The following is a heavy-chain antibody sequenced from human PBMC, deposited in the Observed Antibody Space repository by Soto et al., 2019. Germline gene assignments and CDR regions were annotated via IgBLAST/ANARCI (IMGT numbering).Heavy chain of an antibody. Sequence: PSETLSLTCAVSGGSISSSNWWSWVRQPPGKGLEWIGEIYHSGSINYNPSLKSRVTISVDKSKNQFSLKLSSVTAADTAVYYCARGSLTTGYLFDYWGQGTLVTVSS. CDR1: GGSISSSNW. CDR2: IYHSGSI. J-gene: IGHJ4*02. V-gene: IGHV4-4*02. CDR3: ARGSLTTGYLFDY. D-gene: IGHD4-17*01.